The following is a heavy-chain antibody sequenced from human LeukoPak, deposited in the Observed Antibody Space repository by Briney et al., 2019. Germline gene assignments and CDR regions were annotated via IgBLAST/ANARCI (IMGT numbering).Heavy chain of an antibody. CDR1: RFTFSSYG. Sequence: PGGSLRLSCVASRFTFSSYGMHWVRQAPGKGLEWVAFIRYDGSNKYYADSVKGRFTISRDNSKNTLYLQMNSLRAEDTAVYYCAKDYWATVTFYYFDYWGQGTLVTVSS. D-gene: IGHD4-17*01. V-gene: IGHV3-30*02. CDR2: IRYDGSNK. J-gene: IGHJ4*02. CDR3: AKDYWATVTFYYFDY.